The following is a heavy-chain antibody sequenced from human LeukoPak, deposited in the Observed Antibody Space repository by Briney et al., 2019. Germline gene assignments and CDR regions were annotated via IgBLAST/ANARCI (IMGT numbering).Heavy chain of an antibody. Sequence: GGSLRLSCTASGFTFGDYAMSWVRQAPGKGLEWVGFIRSKAYGGTTEYAASVKGRFTISRDDSKSIAYLQMNSLKTEDTAVYYCTRVFVPLQFGYSSSGNLDYWGQGTPVTVSS. CDR2: IRSKAYGGTT. CDR3: TRVFVPLQFGYSSSGNLDY. D-gene: IGHD6-13*01. J-gene: IGHJ4*02. CDR1: GFTFGDYA. V-gene: IGHV3-49*04.